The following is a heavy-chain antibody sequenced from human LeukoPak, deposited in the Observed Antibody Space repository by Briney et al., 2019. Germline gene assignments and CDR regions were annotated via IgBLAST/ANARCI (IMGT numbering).Heavy chain of an antibody. CDR3: ARVRIAARHDAFDI. D-gene: IGHD6-6*01. J-gene: IGHJ3*02. Sequence: GGSLRLSCTASGFTFSSYAMSWVRQAPGKGLEWVSAISGSGGSTYYADSVKGRFTISRDNAKNSLYLQMNSLRAEDTAVYYCARVRIAARHDAFDIWGQGTMVTVSS. CDR1: GFTFSSYA. V-gene: IGHV3-23*01. CDR2: ISGSGGST.